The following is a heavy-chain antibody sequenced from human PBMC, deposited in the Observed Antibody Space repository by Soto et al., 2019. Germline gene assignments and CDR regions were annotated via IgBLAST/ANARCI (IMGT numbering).Heavy chain of an antibody. CDR1: GFTFRSYW. CDR2: INNDGSST. D-gene: IGHD6-19*01. V-gene: IGHV3-74*01. J-gene: IGHJ4*02. Sequence: GGSLRLSCSASGFTFRSYWMHWVRQAPGKGLVWVSCINNDGSSTANADSVKGRFTISRDNAKNTLYLQMNSLRADDTAVYYCATSPRAVVGSFDYWGQGTLVTVSS. CDR3: ATSPRAVVGSFDY.